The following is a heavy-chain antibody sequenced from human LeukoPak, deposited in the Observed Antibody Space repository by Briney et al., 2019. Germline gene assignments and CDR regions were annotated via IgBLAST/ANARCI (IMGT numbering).Heavy chain of an antibody. J-gene: IGHJ3*02. CDR2: IRYDGSNK. CDR3: APWDYCSSTSCSSAFDI. V-gene: IGHV3-30*02. D-gene: IGHD2-2*01. Sequence: GGSLRLSCAASGFTFSSYGMHWVRQAPGKGLEWVAFIRYDGSNKYYADSVKGRFTISRDNSKNTLYLQMNSLRAEDTAVYYCAPWDYCSSTSCSSAFDIWGQGTMVTVSS. CDR1: GFTFSSYG.